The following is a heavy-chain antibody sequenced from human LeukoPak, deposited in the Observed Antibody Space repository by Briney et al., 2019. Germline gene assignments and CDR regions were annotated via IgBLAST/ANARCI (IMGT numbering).Heavy chain of an antibody. J-gene: IGHJ4*02. CDR2: IYSGGST. CDR3: VRYSSSSPLRYFDWLYLDY. Sequence: GSLRLSCAASGFTVSSNYMSWVRQAPGKGLEWVSVIYSGGSTYYADSVKGRFTISRHNSKNTLYLQMNSLRAEDTAVYYCVRYSSSSPLRYFDWLYLDYWGRGTLVTVSS. CDR1: GFTVSSNY. V-gene: IGHV3-53*04. D-gene: IGHD3-9*01.